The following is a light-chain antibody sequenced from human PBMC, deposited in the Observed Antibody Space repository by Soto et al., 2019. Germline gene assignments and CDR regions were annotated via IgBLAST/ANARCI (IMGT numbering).Light chain of an antibody. V-gene: IGKV1-5*03. J-gene: IGKJ1*01. CDR2: KAS. Sequence: DIQMTQSPSTLSASVGDRVTITCRASESVSIWLAWYQQKPGKAPKLLIYKASSLESGVPSRFSGSGSGTEFTLTISSLQPDDLASYYCQHYKTYPWTFGQGTKVDIK. CDR1: ESVSIW. CDR3: QHYKTYPWT.